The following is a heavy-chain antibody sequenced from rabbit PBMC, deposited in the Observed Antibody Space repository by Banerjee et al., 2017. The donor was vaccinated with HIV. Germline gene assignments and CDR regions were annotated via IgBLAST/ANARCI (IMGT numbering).Heavy chain of an antibody. CDR2: IYAGSSGST. D-gene: IGHD6-1*01. V-gene: IGHV1S40*01. Sequence: QSLEESGGDMVKPGAPLTLTCTASGFSFSSSYWICWVRQAPGKGLEWIACIYAGSSGSTGYASWAKGRFTISKTSSTTVTLQMTSLTAADTATYFCARTNGGSVYGILLWGPGTLVTVS. CDR3: ARTNGGSVYGILL. CDR1: GFSFSSSYW. J-gene: IGHJ4*01.